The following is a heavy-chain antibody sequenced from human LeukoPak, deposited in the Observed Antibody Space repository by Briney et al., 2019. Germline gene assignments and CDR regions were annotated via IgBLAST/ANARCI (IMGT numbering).Heavy chain of an antibody. V-gene: IGHV3-7*01. J-gene: IGHJ3*02. Sequence: PGGALRLSCAASGFTFSSYWMSWVHQAPRKGLEWVANIKQDGSEKYYVDSVKGRFTTSRDNAKNSLYLQMNSLRAEDTAVYYCARDRRFVNWDSSGEKAFDIWGQGTMVSVSS. CDR2: IKQDGSEK. D-gene: IGHD3-22*01. CDR1: GFTFSSYW. CDR3: ARDRRFVNWDSSGEKAFDI.